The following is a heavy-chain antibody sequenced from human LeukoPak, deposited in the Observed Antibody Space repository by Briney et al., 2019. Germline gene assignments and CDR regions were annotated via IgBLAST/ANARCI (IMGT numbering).Heavy chain of an antibody. CDR3: ARHLNYHDSTGYYYADY. J-gene: IGHJ4*02. V-gene: IGHV5-51*01. CDR1: GYSFTNYW. Sequence: GESLKIACKGSGYSFTNYWIGWVRQMPGKGLEWMGDIYPGNSKTRYSPSFQGQVTLSADKSITTAYLQWSSLKASDTAMYYCARHLNYHDSTGYYYADYWGQGTLVTVSS. D-gene: IGHD3-22*01. CDR2: IYPGNSKT.